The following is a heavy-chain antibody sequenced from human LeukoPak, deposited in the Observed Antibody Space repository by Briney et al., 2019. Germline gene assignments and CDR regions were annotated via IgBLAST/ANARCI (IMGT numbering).Heavy chain of an antibody. CDR3: ARDSAGNDY. D-gene: IGHD6-13*01. Sequence: PSGGFLRLSCAASGFTFSTYWMSWVRQAPGKGLEWVANIKQDGSEKYYVDSVKGRFTLSRDNAKNSLYLQMNSLRAEDTAMYYCARDSAGNDYWGQGTLVTVSS. CDR2: IKQDGSEK. V-gene: IGHV3-7*01. J-gene: IGHJ4*02. CDR1: GFTFSTYW.